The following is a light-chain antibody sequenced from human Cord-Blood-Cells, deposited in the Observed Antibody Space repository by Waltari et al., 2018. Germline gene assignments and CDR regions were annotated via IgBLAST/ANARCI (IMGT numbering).Light chain of an antibody. CDR1: QSVSSY. J-gene: IGKJ2*03. CDR3: QQRSNWPPYS. Sequence: EIVLTQSPATLSLSPGERATLSCRASQSVSSYLAWYQQKPGQAPRLLIYDASNRATGIPARFSGSGSGTDFILTISSLEPEDFAVYYCQQRSNWPPYSFGQGTKXEIK. CDR2: DAS. V-gene: IGKV3-11*01.